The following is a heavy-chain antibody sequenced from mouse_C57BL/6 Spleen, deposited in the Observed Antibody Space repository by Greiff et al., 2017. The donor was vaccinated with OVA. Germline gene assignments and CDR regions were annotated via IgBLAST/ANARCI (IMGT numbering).Heavy chain of an antibody. J-gene: IGHJ1*03. CDR2: IYPGDGDT. Sequence: VQLQQSGAELVKPGASVKISCKASGYAFRSYWMNWVKQRPGKGLEWIGQIYPGDGDTNYNGKFKGKATLTADKSSSTAYMQLSSLTSEDSAVYFCARDDGRNWYFDVWGTGTTVTVSS. D-gene: IGHD2-12*01. CDR3: ARDDGRNWYFDV. V-gene: IGHV1-80*01. CDR1: GYAFRSYW.